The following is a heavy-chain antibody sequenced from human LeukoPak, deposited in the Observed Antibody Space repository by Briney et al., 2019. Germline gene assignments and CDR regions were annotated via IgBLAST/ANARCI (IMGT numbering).Heavy chain of an antibody. J-gene: IGHJ3*02. D-gene: IGHD2-2*01. V-gene: IGHV3-13*01. CDR1: GSTFSSYD. CDR2: IGTAGDT. CDR3: ARGGRCSSTSCYLADDAFDI. Sequence: PTGGCLRLACAASGSTFSSYDMDWVRQATGKGLEWVSAIGTAGDTYYPGSVKGRFTISRENAKNSLYLQMNSLRAGDTAVYYCARGGRCSSTSCYLADDAFDIWGQGTMVTVSS.